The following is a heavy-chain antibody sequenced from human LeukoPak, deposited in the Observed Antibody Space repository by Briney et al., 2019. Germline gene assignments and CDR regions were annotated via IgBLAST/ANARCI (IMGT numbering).Heavy chain of an antibody. V-gene: IGHV1-69*04. D-gene: IGHD2-2*01. Sequence: GSSVKVSCKASGGTFSSYTISWVRQAPGQGLEWMGRIIPILGIANYAQKFQGRVTITADKSTSTAYMELSSLRSEDTAVYYCARDRVPQYQLQSGVRSYYGMDVWGQGTTVTVSS. J-gene: IGHJ6*02. CDR1: GGTFSSYT. CDR2: IIPILGIA. CDR3: ARDRVPQYQLQSGVRSYYGMDV.